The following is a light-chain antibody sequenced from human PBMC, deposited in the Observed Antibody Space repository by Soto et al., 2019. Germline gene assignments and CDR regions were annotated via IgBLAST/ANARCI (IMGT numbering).Light chain of an antibody. CDR3: QPSRK. CDR2: KAS. V-gene: IGKV1-5*03. J-gene: IGKJ1*01. Sequence: DIQMIQSPSTLSSSIRDRVTITCRGSQSISSWLAWYQQKLGKAPRHLIYKASTLQSGVPSRFSGGAAETEFALTVSRLLPDDFATYYCQPSRKFGQATKVEIK. CDR1: QSISSW.